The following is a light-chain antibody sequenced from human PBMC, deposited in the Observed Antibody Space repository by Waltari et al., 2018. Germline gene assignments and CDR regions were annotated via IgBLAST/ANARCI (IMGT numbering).Light chain of an antibody. V-gene: IGLV2-11*01. J-gene: IGLJ1*01. Sequence: QSVLTQPHSVSGSPGQSVTISCTGTSGDVGGYNSVSWYQVHPGRAPKLIIYDFNKRPSGVPDRFSGSRAGNTASLTISGLQAEDESDYFCCSYAGTYTYVFGTGTKVTVL. CDR3: CSYAGTYTYV. CDR2: DFN. CDR1: SGDVGGYNS.